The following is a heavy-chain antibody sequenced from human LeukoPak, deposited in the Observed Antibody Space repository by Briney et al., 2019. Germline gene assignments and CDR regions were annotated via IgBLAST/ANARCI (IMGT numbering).Heavy chain of an antibody. Sequence: SETLSLTCAVYGGSFSGYYWSWIRQPPGKGLEWIGEINHSGSTNYNPSLKSRVTISVDTSKNQFSLKLSSVTAADTAVYYCASYCGGDCSLTIFDPWGQGTLVTVSS. CDR1: GGSFSGYY. CDR2: INHSGST. CDR3: ASYCGGDCSLTIFDP. D-gene: IGHD2-21*02. J-gene: IGHJ5*02. V-gene: IGHV4-34*01.